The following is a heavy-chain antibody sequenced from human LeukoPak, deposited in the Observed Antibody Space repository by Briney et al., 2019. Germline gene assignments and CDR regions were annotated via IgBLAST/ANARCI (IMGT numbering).Heavy chain of an antibody. J-gene: IGHJ3*02. CDR1: GFTFSHFL. Sequence: GSLRLSCAGSGFTFSHFLVHWVRQAPGKGLGGGSRIKGDGTTATYADSVEGRFSISRDNTNDTVFLQMDSLSAEDTAVYYCTREDRKAMITVGAFDIWGQGTVVTVSS. D-gene: IGHD5-18*01. CDR3: TREDRKAMITVGAFDI. CDR2: IKGDGTTA. V-gene: IGHV3-74*03.